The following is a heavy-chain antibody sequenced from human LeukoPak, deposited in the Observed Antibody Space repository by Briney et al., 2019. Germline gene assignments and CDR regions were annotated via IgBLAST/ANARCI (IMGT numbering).Heavy chain of an antibody. CDR1: GFTFSTYW. D-gene: IGHD6-19*01. CDR2: INGDGGDT. J-gene: IGHJ5*02. Sequence: GGSLRLSCAASGFTFSTYWMHWVRQAPGKGLVWVARINGDGGDTNYADSVKGRFTISRDNARNTVYLQMNSLRVEDTAIYYCARDSSGRGYNWFDPWGQGTLVTVSS. CDR3: ARDSSGRGYNWFDP. V-gene: IGHV3-74*01.